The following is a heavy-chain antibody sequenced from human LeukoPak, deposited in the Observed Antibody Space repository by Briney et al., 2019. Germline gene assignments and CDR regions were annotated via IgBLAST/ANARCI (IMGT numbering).Heavy chain of an antibody. Sequence: GRSLRLSCAASGFTFSNYDMHWVRQATGKGLEYVSAIGVGGDTYYSGSVKGRFTISRENAENSLYLQMNNLRVEDTAVYYCARVNLYRSDSDYNDAFDIWGQGTMVTASS. CDR3: ARVNLYRSDSDYNDAFDI. D-gene: IGHD4-11*01. CDR1: GFTFSNYD. CDR2: IGVGGDT. J-gene: IGHJ3*02. V-gene: IGHV3-13*04.